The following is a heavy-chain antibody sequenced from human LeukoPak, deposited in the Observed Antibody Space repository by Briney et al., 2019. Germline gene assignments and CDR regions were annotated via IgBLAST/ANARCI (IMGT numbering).Heavy chain of an antibody. Sequence: GGSLRLSCGASGFTFSNYAMHWVRQAPGKGLEGMTFIRYDGSNKYYADSVKGRFTISRDNSKNTLYLQMNSLRAEDTAVYYCARVRWGGLYYFDYWGQGTLVTVSS. CDR3: ARVRWGGLYYFDY. CDR1: GFTFSNYA. CDR2: IRYDGSNK. J-gene: IGHJ4*02. V-gene: IGHV3-30*02. D-gene: IGHD3-16*01.